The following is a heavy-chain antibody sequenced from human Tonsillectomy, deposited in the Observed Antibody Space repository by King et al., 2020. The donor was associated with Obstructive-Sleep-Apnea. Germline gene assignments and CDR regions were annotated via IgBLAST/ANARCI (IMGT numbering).Heavy chain of an antibody. CDR2: INPSGGST. V-gene: IGHV1-46*01. J-gene: IGHJ5*02. CDR3: ARGGLVAATGTGWFDP. Sequence: VQLVESGAEVKKPGASVKVSCKASGYTFSSYYMHWVRQAPGQGLEWMGIINPSGGSTRYAQKFQGRVTVTRDTSTSTVYRELSSLRSEDRAVYYCARGGLVAATGTGWFDPWGQGTLVTVSS. D-gene: IGHD6-13*01. CDR1: GYTFSSYY.